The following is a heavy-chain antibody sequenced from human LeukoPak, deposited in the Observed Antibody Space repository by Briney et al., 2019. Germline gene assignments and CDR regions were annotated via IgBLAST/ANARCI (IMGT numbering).Heavy chain of an antibody. CDR3: ARGQLGYFLYYFDY. D-gene: IGHD3-22*01. J-gene: IGHJ4*02. CDR2: IYYSGST. CDR1: GGSISPYY. Sequence: PSETLSLTCTVSGGSISPYYWNWIRQPPGKGLEWIGYIYYSGSTNYNPSLKSRVTISIDTSKNQFSLKLSSVTAADTAVYYCARGQLGYFLYYFDYWGQGTLVTVSS. V-gene: IGHV4-59*01.